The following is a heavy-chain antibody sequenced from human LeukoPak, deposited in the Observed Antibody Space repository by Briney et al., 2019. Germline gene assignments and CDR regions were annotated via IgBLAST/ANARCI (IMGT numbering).Heavy chain of an antibody. Sequence: GGSLRLSCAASGFTFSNYAMSWVRQAPGKGLEWVSGISGSGGSTYYADSVKGRFTISRDNAKNSLYLQMNSLRAEDTAVYYCARVELKWFGDLLYWGQGIPVTVSS. CDR1: GFTFSNYA. J-gene: IGHJ4*02. CDR3: ARVELKWFGDLLY. D-gene: IGHD3-10*01. V-gene: IGHV3-23*01. CDR2: ISGSGGST.